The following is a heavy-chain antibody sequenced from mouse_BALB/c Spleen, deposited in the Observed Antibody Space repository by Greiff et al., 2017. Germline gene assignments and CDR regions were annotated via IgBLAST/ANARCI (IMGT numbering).Heavy chain of an antibody. J-gene: IGHJ4*01. Sequence: EVQLVESGPGLVKPSQSLSLTCTVTGYSITSDYVWYCIRHPPGNILEWMGNISYSGSTSYNPSLTSRIPITRDTSKNQFFLQLNSVTTEDTATYYCARGIECDYDDYYAIDYWGQGTSVTVSA. CDR3: ARGIECDYDDYYAIDY. CDR2: ISYSGST. D-gene: IGHD2-4*01. CDR1: GYSITSDYV. V-gene: IGHV3-2*02.